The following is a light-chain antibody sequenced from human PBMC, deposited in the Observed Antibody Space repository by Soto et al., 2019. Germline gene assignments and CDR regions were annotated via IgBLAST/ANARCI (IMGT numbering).Light chain of an antibody. CDR3: SSYTSSSTL. CDR1: SSNIGSNY. Sequence: QSVLTQPPSASGTPGQRVTISCSGSSSNIGSNYVSWYQQHPGKAPKLMIYEVSDRPSGISSRFSGSKSGNTASLTISGLQTEDEADYYCSSYTSSSTLFGTGTKVT. CDR2: EVS. J-gene: IGLJ1*01. V-gene: IGLV2-14*01.